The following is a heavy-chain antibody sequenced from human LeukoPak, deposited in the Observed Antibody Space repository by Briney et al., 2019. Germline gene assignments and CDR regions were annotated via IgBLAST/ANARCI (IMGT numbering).Heavy chain of an antibody. J-gene: IGHJ3*01. CDR3: AKLYRAHGDYHSFDV. D-gene: IGHD4-17*01. V-gene: IGHV3-23*01. Sequence: GGSLRLSCVASGFTFSSYAMSWVRQAPGKGLEWVSAISGSGGSTNYADSVKDRFTISRDNSKNTLYLQMNSLRAEDTAVFYCAKLYRAHGDYHSFDVWGQGTMVTVSS. CDR2: ISGSGGST. CDR1: GFTFSSYA.